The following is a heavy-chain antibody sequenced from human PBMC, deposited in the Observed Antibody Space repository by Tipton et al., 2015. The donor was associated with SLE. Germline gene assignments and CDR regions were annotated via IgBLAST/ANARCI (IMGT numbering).Heavy chain of an antibody. CDR2: VSHSRST. V-gene: IGHV4-34*09. D-gene: IGHD6-6*01. CDR1: GGSFSGYA. CDR3: ARDISIAGRPMMRFDP. Sequence: LRLSCAVSGGSFSGYAWSWVRQPPGKGLEWIGEVSHSRSTNYNPSLKSRGTISLDTSKNQVSLQLNFVTAADTAIYYCARDISIAGRPMMRFDPWGQGTLVTVSS. J-gene: IGHJ5*02.